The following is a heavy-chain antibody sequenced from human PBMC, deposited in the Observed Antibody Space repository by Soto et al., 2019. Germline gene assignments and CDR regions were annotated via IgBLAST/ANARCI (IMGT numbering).Heavy chain of an antibody. J-gene: IGHJ4*02. CDR2: VSSSGNS. Sequence: SETLSLTCTVSGDSISSATHYWDWIRQHPGKGLEWIGYVSSSGNSYYSASLKRRVFMSVDTSKNLFSLKLSSVTAADTAIYFWVGRLTSIYNYFGSWGQGTQVTVAS. CDR3: VGRLTSIYNYFGS. D-gene: IGHD1-26*01. CDR1: GDSISSATHY. V-gene: IGHV4-31*06.